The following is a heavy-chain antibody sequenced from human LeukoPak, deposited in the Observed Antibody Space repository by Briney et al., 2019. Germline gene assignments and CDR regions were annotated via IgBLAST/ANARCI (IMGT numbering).Heavy chain of an antibody. Sequence: GGSLRLSCAASGFIFSDYYMNWIRQAPGKGLEWVSYISGSSSNTIYYADSVKGRFTISRDNAKNSLYLQMNSLRAEDTAVYYCAKGPLIEVAGTTWDYWGQGTLVTVSS. CDR1: GFIFSDYY. CDR2: ISGSSSNTI. V-gene: IGHV3-11*01. J-gene: IGHJ4*02. D-gene: IGHD6-19*01. CDR3: AKGPLIEVAGTTWDY.